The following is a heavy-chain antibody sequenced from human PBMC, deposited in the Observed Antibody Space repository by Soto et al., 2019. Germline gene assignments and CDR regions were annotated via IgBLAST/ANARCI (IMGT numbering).Heavy chain of an antibody. CDR3: AKLRSPYYGPNQPYGMDV. CDR1: GFTFSTYA. CDR2: ISGSGGST. V-gene: IGHV3-23*01. J-gene: IGHJ6*02. D-gene: IGHD3-10*01. Sequence: PGGSLRLSCAASGFTFSTYAMSWVRQAPGKGLARVSAISGSGGSTYYADSVKGRFTISRDNSKNTLYLQMNSLRAEDTAVYYCAKLRSPYYGPNQPYGMDVWGQGTTVTVSS.